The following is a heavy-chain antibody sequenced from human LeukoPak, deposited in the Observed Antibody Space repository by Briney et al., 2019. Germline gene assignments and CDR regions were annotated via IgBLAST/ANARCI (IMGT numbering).Heavy chain of an antibody. J-gene: IGHJ4*02. V-gene: IGHV4-39*01. CDR2: IYYTGNT. CDR1: GVSISSSNSY. D-gene: IGHD3/OR15-3a*01. CDR3: ARQTGSGLFILP. Sequence: SETLSLTCTVSGVSISSSNSYWGWIRQPPGKGLEWIGSIYYTGNTYYNASLKSRVTISIDTSKNQISLRLTSVTATDMAIYYCARQTGSGLFILPGGQGTLVTVSS.